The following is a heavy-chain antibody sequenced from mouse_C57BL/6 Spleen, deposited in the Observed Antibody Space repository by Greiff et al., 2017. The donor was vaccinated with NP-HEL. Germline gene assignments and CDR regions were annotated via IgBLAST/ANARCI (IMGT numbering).Heavy chain of an antibody. V-gene: IGHV1-15*01. D-gene: IGHD1-1*01. Sequence: VQLQQSGAELVRPGASVTLSCKASGYTFTDYEMHWVKQTPVHGLEWIGAIDPETGGTAYNQKFKGKAILTADKSSSTAYMELRSLTSEDSAVYYCTRDYYGSRGSFAYWGQGTLVTVSA. CDR2: IDPETGGT. J-gene: IGHJ3*01. CDR1: GYTFTDYE. CDR3: TRDYYGSRGSFAY.